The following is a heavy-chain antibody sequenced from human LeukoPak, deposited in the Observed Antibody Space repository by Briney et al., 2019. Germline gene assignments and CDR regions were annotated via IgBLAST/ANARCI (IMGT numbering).Heavy chain of an antibody. D-gene: IGHD2-2*01. J-gene: IGHJ4*02. V-gene: IGHV3-74*01. CDR1: GFTFTSYW. CDR3: AKDGLGGSSLFDY. Sequence: PGGSLRLSCAASGFTFTSYWMHWVRQAPGKGLVWVSRINSDGSRTSYADSVKGRFTISRDNAKNTLYLQMNSLRAEDTAVYYCAKDGLGGSSLFDYWGQGTLVTVSS. CDR2: INSDGSRT.